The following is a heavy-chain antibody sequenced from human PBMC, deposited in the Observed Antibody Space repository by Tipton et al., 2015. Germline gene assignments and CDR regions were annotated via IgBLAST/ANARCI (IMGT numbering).Heavy chain of an antibody. CDR3: ARDLEHGMDV. CDR2: IKDDGSEA. Sequence: SLRLSCAASGFTFSSYWMTWVRQAPGKGLEWLGNIKDDGSEAYYVDSVKGRFTMSRDNAKNSLYLQMDSVRPEDTALYYCARDLEHGMDVWGQGTTVTVSS. CDR1: GFTFSSYW. J-gene: IGHJ6*02. D-gene: IGHD5-24*01. V-gene: IGHV3-7*03.